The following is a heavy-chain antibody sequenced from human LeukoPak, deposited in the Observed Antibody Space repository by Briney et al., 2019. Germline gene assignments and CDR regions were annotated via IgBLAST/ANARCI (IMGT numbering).Heavy chain of an antibody. V-gene: IGHV3-23*01. CDR2: ISGSGGST. CDR3: AKDSYGEYGKNWLDP. Sequence: PGGSLRLSCAASGFTFSSYAMSWVRQAPGKGLEWVSAISGSGGSTYYADSVKGRFTISRDNSKNTLYLQMNSLRAEDTAVYYCAKDSYGEYGKNWLDPWGQGTLVTVSS. D-gene: IGHD4-17*01. CDR1: GFTFSSYA. J-gene: IGHJ5*02.